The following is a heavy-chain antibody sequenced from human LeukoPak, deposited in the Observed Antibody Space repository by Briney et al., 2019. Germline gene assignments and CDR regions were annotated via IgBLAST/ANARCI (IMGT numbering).Heavy chain of an antibody. D-gene: IGHD2-15*01. CDR1: GFTFDDYA. V-gene: IGHV3-43*02. J-gene: IGHJ4*02. CDR2: ISGHGGST. CDR3: ARIVWGFCSGGSCHKGFDY. Sequence: GGSLRLSCAASGFTFDDYAMHWVRQAPGKGLEWVSLISGHGGSTYSADSVKGRFTISGDNSKNSLYLQMNSLRAEDTAVYYCARIVWGFCSGGSCHKGFDYWGQGTLVTVSS.